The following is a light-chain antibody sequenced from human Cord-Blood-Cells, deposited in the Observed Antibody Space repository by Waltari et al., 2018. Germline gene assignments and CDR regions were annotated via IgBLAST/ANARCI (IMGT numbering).Light chain of an antibody. CDR1: SSDVGSYNL. CDR2: AGS. CDR3: CSYAGSSTLV. J-gene: IGLJ2*01. V-gene: IGLV2-23*01. Sequence: QSALTQPAPVSGYPGLSITISCTGTSSDVGSYNLVSWYQQHPGKAPKLMIYAGSQRPSGVSNRFSGSKSGNTASLTISVLQAEDEADYYCCSYAGSSTLVFGGGTKLTVL.